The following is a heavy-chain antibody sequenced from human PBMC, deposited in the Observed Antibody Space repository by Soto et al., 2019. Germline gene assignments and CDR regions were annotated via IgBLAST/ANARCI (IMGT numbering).Heavy chain of an antibody. CDR3: AKDKLAVAVAARSDY. CDR1: GFTFSSYG. CDR2: ISYDGSNK. J-gene: IGHJ4*02. Sequence: GGSLILSCAASGFTFSSYGMHWVRQAPGKGLEWVAVISYDGSNKYYADSVKGRFTISRDNSKNTLYLQMNSLRAEDTAVYYCAKDKLAVAVAARSDYWGQGTLVTVSS. V-gene: IGHV3-30*18. D-gene: IGHD6-19*01.